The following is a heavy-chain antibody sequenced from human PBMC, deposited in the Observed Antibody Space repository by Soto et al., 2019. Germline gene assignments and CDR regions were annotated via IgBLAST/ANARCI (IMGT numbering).Heavy chain of an antibody. Sequence: ASVKVSCKASGYTFTTYGIIWVRQAPGQGLEWMGWISAYNGNTNYAQKLQGRVTMTTDTSTSTAYMELRSLRSDDTAVYYCARVYGDYGAFDYWGQGTLVTVSS. D-gene: IGHD4-17*01. V-gene: IGHV1-18*01. CDR3: ARVYGDYGAFDY. CDR2: ISAYNGNT. CDR1: GYTFTTYG. J-gene: IGHJ4*02.